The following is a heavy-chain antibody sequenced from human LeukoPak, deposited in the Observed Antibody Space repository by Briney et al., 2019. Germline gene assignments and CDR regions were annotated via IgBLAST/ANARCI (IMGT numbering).Heavy chain of an antibody. CDR3: AGEQEERPYDYVWGSYRDTYGKYYFDY. CDR1: GYTFTGYY. D-gene: IGHD3-16*02. J-gene: IGHJ4*02. CDR2: INPNSGGT. Sequence: GASVKVSCKTSGYTFTGYYMHWVRQAPGQGPEWMGWINPNSGGTNYAQKFQGRVTMTRDTSISTAYMELSRLRSEDTAVYYCAGEQEERPYDYVWGSYRDTYGKYYFDYWGQGTLVTVSS. V-gene: IGHV1-2*02.